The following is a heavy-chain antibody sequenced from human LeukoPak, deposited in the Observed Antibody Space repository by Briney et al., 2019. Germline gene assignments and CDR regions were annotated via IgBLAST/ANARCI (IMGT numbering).Heavy chain of an antibody. CDR1: GFTFSSFW. CDR3: ARSIGAVVPAATDY. CDR2: IKQDGSEK. D-gene: IGHD2-2*01. Sequence: GGSLRLSCAASGFTFSSFWMRWVRQAPGKGLEWVANIKQDGSEKYYVDSVKGRFTISRDNAKNSLYLQMNSLRAEDTAVYYCARSIGAVVPAATDYWGQGTLVTVSS. V-gene: IGHV3-7*01. J-gene: IGHJ4*02.